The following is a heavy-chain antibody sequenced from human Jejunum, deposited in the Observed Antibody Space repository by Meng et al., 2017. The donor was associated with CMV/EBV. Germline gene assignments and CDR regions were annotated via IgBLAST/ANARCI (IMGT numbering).Heavy chain of an antibody. CDR3: ARGRVRGIASAGAMVS. J-gene: IGHJ5*02. Sequence: FTVSSYAMHGVRQAPGKGLEWVAVISYDGSNKYYADSVKGRFTIYRDNTKNTLDLQMNSLRAEDTAVYYCARGRVRGIASAGAMVSWGQGTLVTVSS. V-gene: IGHV3-30*04. CDR2: ISYDGSNK. D-gene: IGHD6-13*01. CDR1: FTVSSYA.